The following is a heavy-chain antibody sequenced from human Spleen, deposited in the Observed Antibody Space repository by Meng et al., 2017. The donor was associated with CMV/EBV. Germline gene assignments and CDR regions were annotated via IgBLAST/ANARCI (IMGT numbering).Heavy chain of an antibody. CDR2: ITSRSSHL. CDR1: EFTLRGNR. V-gene: IGHV3-21*01. D-gene: IGHD7-27*01. CDR3: TRTTSTGTTGDRTYGMDA. J-gene: IGHJ6*02. Sequence: GESLKISCAASEFTLRGNRMNWVRQAPGKGLEWVSSITSRSSHLTYADSVPGRFTISRDNAKSSLYLQMNSLSADATAVYYCTRTTSTGTTGDRTYGMDAWCQGTTVTVSS.